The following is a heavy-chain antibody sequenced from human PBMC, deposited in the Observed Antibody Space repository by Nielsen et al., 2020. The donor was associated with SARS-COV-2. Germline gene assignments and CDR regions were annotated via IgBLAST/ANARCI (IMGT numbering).Heavy chain of an antibody. J-gene: IGHJ6*02. Sequence: GGSLRLSCAASGFSFNGSAMHWVRQASGKGLEWVGRIRSKANSYATAYGESAKGRSSISRDDLKNTAYLQMNSLKTEDTAVYYCAKGGDDARILGMDVWGQGTTVIVSS. CDR1: GFSFNGSA. CDR3: AKGGDDARILGMDV. V-gene: IGHV3-73*01. D-gene: IGHD1-1*01. CDR2: IRSKANSYAT.